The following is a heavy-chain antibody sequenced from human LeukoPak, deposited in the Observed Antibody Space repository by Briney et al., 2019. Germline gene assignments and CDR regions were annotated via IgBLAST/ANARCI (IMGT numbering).Heavy chain of an antibody. J-gene: IGHJ6*02. D-gene: IGHD7-27*01. CDR2: VSHSGGHT. Sequence: GGSLRLSCAASGFTFGSYAMTWVRQAPRKGLEWVSTVSHSGGHTYYADSVKGRFTISRDNSKNTLYLQMNSLRAGDTALYYCAKDLSSWGFDGMDVWGQGTTVTVSS. CDR1: GFTFGSYA. CDR3: AKDLSSWGFDGMDV. V-gene: IGHV3-23*01.